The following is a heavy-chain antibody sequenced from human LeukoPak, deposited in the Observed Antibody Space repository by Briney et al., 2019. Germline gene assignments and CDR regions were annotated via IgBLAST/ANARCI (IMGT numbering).Heavy chain of an antibody. CDR2: IYPGDSDT. Sequence: GESLKISCQISGYKFVSYWIGWVRQMPGKGLEWMGIIYPGDSDTRYSPSFQGQVTISADKSISTAYLQWSSLKASDAAMYYCARSSSGAAAAYFDYWGQGTLVTVSS. D-gene: IGHD6-13*01. CDR1: GYKFVSYW. V-gene: IGHV5-51*01. CDR3: ARSSSGAAAAYFDY. J-gene: IGHJ4*02.